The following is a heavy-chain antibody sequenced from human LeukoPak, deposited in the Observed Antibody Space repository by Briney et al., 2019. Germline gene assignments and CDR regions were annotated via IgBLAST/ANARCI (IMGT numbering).Heavy chain of an antibody. V-gene: IGHV1-69*06. Sequence: ASVKVSCKTSGGSFSSYAINWVRQAPGQGLEWVGGIIPIFGTPNYAQKFQGRVTITADKSTSTAYMELSSLRSEDTAVYYCARARPDSGSGSYYNPGNYYYYYMDVWGKGTTVTVSS. CDR1: GGSFSSYA. J-gene: IGHJ6*03. CDR3: ARARPDSGSGSYYNPGNYYYYYMDV. CDR2: IIPIFGTP. D-gene: IGHD3-10*01.